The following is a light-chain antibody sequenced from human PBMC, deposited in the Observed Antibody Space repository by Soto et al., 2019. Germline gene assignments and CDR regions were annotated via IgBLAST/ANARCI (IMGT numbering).Light chain of an antibody. CDR3: QQRSKWPT. V-gene: IGKV3-11*01. J-gene: IGKJ4*01. Sequence: EIVLTQSPATLSLSPGERATLSCRASQSVSSYLAWYQQKPGQAPRLLIYDASNRATGIPARFSGSESGTDFTLTISSLEPEDFAVYYCQQRSKWPTFGGGTKVEIK. CDR1: QSVSSY. CDR2: DAS.